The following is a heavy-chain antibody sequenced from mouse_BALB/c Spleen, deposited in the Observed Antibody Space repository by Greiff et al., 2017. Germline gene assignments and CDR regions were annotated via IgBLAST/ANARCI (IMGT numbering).Heavy chain of an antibody. V-gene: IGHV5-12-2*01. CDR1: GFTFSSYT. J-gene: IGHJ3*01. CDR3: ARQGRGYDYAAWFAY. D-gene: IGHD2-4*01. Sequence: DVQLVESGGGLVQPGGSLKLSCAASGFTFSSYTMSWVRQTPENRLEWVAYISNGGGSTYYPDTVKGRFTISRDNAKNTLYLQMSSLKSEDTAMYYCARQGRGYDYAAWFAYWGQGTLVTVSA. CDR2: ISNGGGST.